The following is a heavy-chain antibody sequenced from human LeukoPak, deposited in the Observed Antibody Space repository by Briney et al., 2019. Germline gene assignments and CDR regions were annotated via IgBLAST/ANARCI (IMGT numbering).Heavy chain of an antibody. Sequence: GGSLRLSCEASGFTFSSNAMSWVRQAPGKGLEWVSALSGGGDSTYYADSVKGRFTISRDNSKNTLYLQMNSLRAEDTAVYYCTKRPFSGYFDYWGQGTLVTVSS. V-gene: IGHV3-23*01. CDR2: LSGGGDST. CDR1: GFTFSSNA. D-gene: IGHD6-25*01. J-gene: IGHJ4*02. CDR3: TKRPFSGYFDY.